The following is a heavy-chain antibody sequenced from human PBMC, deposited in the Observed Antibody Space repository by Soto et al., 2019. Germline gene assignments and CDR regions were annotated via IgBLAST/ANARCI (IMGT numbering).Heavy chain of an antibody. V-gene: IGHV4-34*01. J-gene: IGHJ6*02. D-gene: IGHD3-10*01. CDR2: INSSGGT. Sequence: QMQLQQWGAGLLKPSETLSLACAVYGESFSGYFWNWIRQPPGKGLEWIGEINSSGGTSYNPSLKSRVTMSVDTSKNQFSLRLSSVTAADTAVFYCARRRRGITMVRGAYAMDVWGQGTTVTVSS. CDR3: ARRRRGITMVRGAYAMDV. CDR1: GESFSGYF.